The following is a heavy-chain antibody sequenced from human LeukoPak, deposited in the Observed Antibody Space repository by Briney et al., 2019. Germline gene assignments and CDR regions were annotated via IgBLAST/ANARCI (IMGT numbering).Heavy chain of an antibody. CDR2: INPNGGGT. Sequence: ASVKVSCKGSGYTSTGYYIHWVRQAPGQGLEWMGWINPNGGGTTYAQKFQVRVTLTRDASISTAYMELSSLRSDDTAVYYCARSHDYTNYVGPWGQGTLVTVSS. V-gene: IGHV1-2*02. CDR3: ARSHDYTNYVGP. D-gene: IGHD4-11*01. J-gene: IGHJ5*02. CDR1: GYTSTGYY.